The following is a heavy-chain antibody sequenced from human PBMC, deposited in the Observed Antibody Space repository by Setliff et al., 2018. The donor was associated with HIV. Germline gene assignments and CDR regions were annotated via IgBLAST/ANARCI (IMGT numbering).Heavy chain of an antibody. D-gene: IGHD3-16*01. CDR3: ARIWGIPPLYYFDY. Sequence: SSVKVSCKASGYTFTSYAMHWVRQAPGQRLEWMGWIHAGNGYTKYSQKFQGGVTFTRDTSASAAYMDLSSLRSEDTAVYYCARIWGIPPLYYFDYWGQGTLVTAPQ. CDR2: IHAGNGYT. V-gene: IGHV1-3*01. CDR1: GYTFTSYA. J-gene: IGHJ4*02.